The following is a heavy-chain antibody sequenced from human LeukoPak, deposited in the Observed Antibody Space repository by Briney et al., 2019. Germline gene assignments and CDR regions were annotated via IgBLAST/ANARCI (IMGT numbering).Heavy chain of an antibody. CDR2: IKTKADNYAT. D-gene: IGHD6-25*01. Sequence: PGGSLKLSCSASGLTFSVSAIPWVRQASGKGLEWVGRIKTKADNYATAYAASVKGRFTISRDDSTNTAYLQMNSLKTEDTAVYYCTHPAYYYNVDVWGKGTTVTVSS. CDR1: GLTFSVSA. V-gene: IGHV3-73*01. J-gene: IGHJ6*04. CDR3: THPAYYYNVDV.